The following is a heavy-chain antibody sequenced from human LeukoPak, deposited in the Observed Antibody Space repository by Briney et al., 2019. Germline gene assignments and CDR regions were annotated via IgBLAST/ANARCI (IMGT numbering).Heavy chain of an antibody. Sequence: ASVKVSCKASGYTFTGYYMHWVRQAPGQGLEWRGRINPNSGGTNYAQKFQGRVTMTRDTSISTAYMELSKLRSDDTAVYYCAALEPYVGKDAFDIWGQGTMVSVSS. CDR3: AALEPYVGKDAFDI. CDR2: INPNSGGT. CDR1: GYTFTGYY. V-gene: IGHV1-2*06. D-gene: IGHD1-26*01. J-gene: IGHJ3*02.